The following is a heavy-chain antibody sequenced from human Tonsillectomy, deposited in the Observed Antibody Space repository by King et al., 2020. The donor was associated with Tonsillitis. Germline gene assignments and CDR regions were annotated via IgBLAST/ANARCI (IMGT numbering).Heavy chain of an antibody. CDR3: TRDRNNPYWYFDL. CDR2: INPSGGST. CDR1: GYTFTSYY. Sequence: VQLVESGAEVKKPGASVKVSCKASGYTFTSYYMHWVRQAPGQGLEWMGIINPSGGSTSYAQKFQDRVTMTRDTSTSTVYMELSSLRSEDTAVYYCTRDRNNPYWYFDLWGRGPLVTVSS. V-gene: IGHV1-46*01. D-gene: IGHD1-14*01. J-gene: IGHJ2*01.